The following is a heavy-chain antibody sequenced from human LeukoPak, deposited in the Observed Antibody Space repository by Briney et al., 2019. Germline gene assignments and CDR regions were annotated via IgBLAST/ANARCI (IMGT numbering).Heavy chain of an antibody. J-gene: IGHJ4*02. CDR3: ASDPRGCSSTSCYGVFDY. D-gene: IGHD2-2*01. CDR2: LNFDGSDT. V-gene: IGHV3-74*01. CDR1: GFTFRSYW. Sequence: GGSLRLSCATSGFTFRSYWMHWVRQAPGKGLVWVSRLNFDGSDTSYADSVKGRFTISRDNAKNTLYLQMNSLRAEDTAVYYCASDPRGCSSTSCYGVFDYWGQGTLVTVSS.